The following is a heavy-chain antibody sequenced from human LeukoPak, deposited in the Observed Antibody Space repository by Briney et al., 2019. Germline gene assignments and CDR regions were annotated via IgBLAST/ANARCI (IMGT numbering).Heavy chain of an antibody. J-gene: IGHJ3*02. CDR1: GFTFSSHW. V-gene: IGHV3-21*01. D-gene: IGHD6-13*01. CDR3: ARDGSSSWYSALDI. CDR2: ISSSSSYI. Sequence: GGSLRLSCAASGFTFSSHWMSWVRQAPGKGLEWVSSISSSSSYIYYADSVKGRFTISRDNAKNSLYPQMNSLRAEDTAIYFCARDGSSSWYSALDIWGQGTMVTVSS.